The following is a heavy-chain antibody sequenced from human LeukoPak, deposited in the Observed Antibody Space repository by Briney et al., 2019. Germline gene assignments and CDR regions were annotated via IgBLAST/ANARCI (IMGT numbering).Heavy chain of an antibody. CDR3: ARHAGFGESDAFDI. Sequence: GGSLRLSCAASGFTFSSYSMNWVRQAPGKGLEWVSSISSSSSYIYYADSVKGRFTISRDNAKNSLYLQMNSLRAEDTAVYYCARHAGFGESDAFDIWGQGTMVTVSS. CDR2: ISSSSSYI. J-gene: IGHJ3*02. V-gene: IGHV3-21*01. CDR1: GFTFSSYS. D-gene: IGHD3-10*01.